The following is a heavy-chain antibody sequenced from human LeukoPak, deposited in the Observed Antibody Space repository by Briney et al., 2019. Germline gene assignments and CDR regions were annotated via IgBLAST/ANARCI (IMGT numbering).Heavy chain of an antibody. D-gene: IGHD5-24*01. CDR2: MNPNSGNT. Sequence: RASVKVSCKASSYTFTRYGINWVRQATGQGLEWMGWMNPNSGNTGYVQKFQGRVIMTRDTSISTAYMELSSLTSEDTAVYFCARDRVGVGGNGYENWGQGTLVTVSS. J-gene: IGHJ4*02. CDR3: ARDRVGVGGNGYEN. V-gene: IGHV1-8*01. CDR1: SYTFTRYG.